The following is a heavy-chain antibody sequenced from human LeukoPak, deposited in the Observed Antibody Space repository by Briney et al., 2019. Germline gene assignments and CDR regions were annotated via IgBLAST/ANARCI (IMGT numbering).Heavy chain of an antibody. J-gene: IGHJ4*02. V-gene: IGHV1-2*02. D-gene: IGHD2-2*01. Sequence: ASVKVSCKASGYTFTDYYLRWVRQAPGQGFEWMGWVNPNSGDTNYAQKFQGRVTMTRDTSISTAHMEMSRLRSDDTAVYCCARANFLYCSSTTCLFDYWGLGALVTVSS. CDR1: GYTFTDYY. CDR2: VNPNSGDT. CDR3: ARANFLYCSSTTCLFDY.